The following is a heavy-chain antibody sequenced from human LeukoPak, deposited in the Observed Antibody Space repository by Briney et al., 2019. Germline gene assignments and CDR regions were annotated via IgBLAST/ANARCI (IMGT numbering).Heavy chain of an antibody. Sequence: ASVKVSCKASGYTFTGYYMHWVRQAPGQGLEWMGWINPNSGGTNYAQKFQGRVTMTRDTSISTAYMELSRLRSDDTAVYYCARRGSSGWYVGWFDPWGQGTLVTVSS. CDR2: INPNSGGT. D-gene: IGHD6-19*01. V-gene: IGHV1-2*02. J-gene: IGHJ5*02. CDR1: GYTFTGYY. CDR3: ARRGSSGWYVGWFDP.